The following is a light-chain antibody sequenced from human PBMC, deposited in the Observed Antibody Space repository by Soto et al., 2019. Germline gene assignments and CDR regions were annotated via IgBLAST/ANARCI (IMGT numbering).Light chain of an antibody. Sequence: EIVLTQSPGPLSLSPGERATLTCRAGQSVSSSYLAWYQQKPGQAPRLLMYDASSRATGIPDRFSGSGSGTDFTLTISRLEPEDFAVYYCQQFGTSFPYTFGQGTKLDIK. CDR3: QQFGTSFPYT. V-gene: IGKV3-20*01. CDR2: DAS. J-gene: IGKJ2*01. CDR1: QSVSSSY.